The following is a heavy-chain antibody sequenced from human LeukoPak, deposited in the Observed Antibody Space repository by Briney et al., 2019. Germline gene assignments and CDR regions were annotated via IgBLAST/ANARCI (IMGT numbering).Heavy chain of an antibody. Sequence: GGSLRPSCAASGFTFSSYSVNWVRQAPGKGLEWVSSISNSGSYVYYADSVKGRFTISRDNAKNSLYVQMSSLRAEDTAVYYCARGDRLGYCTNGVCYPTDYWGQGTLVTVSS. CDR3: ARGDRLGYCTNGVCYPTDY. CDR2: ISNSGSYV. D-gene: IGHD2-8*01. J-gene: IGHJ4*02. CDR1: GFTFSSYS. V-gene: IGHV3-21*06.